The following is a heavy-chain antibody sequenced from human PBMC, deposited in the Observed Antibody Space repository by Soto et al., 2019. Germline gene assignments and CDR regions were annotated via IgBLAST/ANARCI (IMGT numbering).Heavy chain of an antibody. Sequence: PSETLSLTCTVSGGSISSYYWSWIRQPPGKGLEWIGYIYYSGSTNYNPSLKSRVTISVDTSKNQFSLKLSSVTAADTAVDYCARGPPAAAFDYWGQGTMVTVSS. CDR3: ARGPPAAAFDY. CDR2: IYYSGST. D-gene: IGHD6-13*01. V-gene: IGHV4-59*01. J-gene: IGHJ4*02. CDR1: GGSISSYY.